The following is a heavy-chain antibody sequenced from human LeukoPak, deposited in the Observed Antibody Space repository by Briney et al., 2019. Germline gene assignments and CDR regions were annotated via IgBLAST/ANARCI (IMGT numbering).Heavy chain of an antibody. J-gene: IGHJ4*02. D-gene: IGHD3-22*01. Sequence: SETLSLTCTVSGGSISSYYWSWIRQPPGKGLEWTGYIYYSGSTNYNPSLKSRVTISVDTSENQFSLKLSSVTAADTVVYYCARLSYYYDSSGYEADYWGQGTLVTVSS. CDR3: ARLSYYYDSSGYEADY. V-gene: IGHV4-59*08. CDR2: IYYSGST. CDR1: GGSISSYY.